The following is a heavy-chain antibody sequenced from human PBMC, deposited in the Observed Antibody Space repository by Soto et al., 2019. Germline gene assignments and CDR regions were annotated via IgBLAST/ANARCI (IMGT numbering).Heavy chain of an antibody. V-gene: IGHV4-59*01. D-gene: IGHD2-15*01. J-gene: IGHJ6*02. Sequence: SETLSLTCTVSGGSISSYYWSWIRQPPGKGLEWIGYIYYSGSTNYNPSLKSRVTISVDTSKNQFSLKLSSVTAADTAVYYCARDQVAATLNYYYYYGMDVWGQGTTVTVSS. CDR1: GGSISSYY. CDR2: IYYSGST. CDR3: ARDQVAATLNYYYYYGMDV.